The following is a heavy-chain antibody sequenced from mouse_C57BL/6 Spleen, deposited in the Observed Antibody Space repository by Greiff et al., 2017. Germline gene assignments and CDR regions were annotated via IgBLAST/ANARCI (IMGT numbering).Heavy chain of an antibody. CDR3: TRGRDSSGYGAMDY. D-gene: IGHD3-2*02. V-gene: IGHV1-15*01. Sequence: QVQLKESGAELVRPGASVTLSCKASGYTFTDYEMHWVKQTPVHGLEWIGAIDPETGGTAYNQKFKGKAILTADKSSSTAYMERRSLTSEDSAVYYCTRGRDSSGYGAMDYWGQGTSVTVSS. J-gene: IGHJ4*01. CDR1: GYTFTDYE. CDR2: IDPETGGT.